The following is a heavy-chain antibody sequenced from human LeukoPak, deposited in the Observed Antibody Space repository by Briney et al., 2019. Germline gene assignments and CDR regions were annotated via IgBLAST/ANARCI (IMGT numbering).Heavy chain of an antibody. CDR3: AKDAPGESRDFDY. V-gene: IGHV3-23*01. Sequence: GGSLRLSCVASGFALSGYAMTWVRQAPGKGLEWVSAVSGNGAITHYADSVKGRFTISRDNSKNTIYLQMNGLRAEDTAVYYCAKDAPGESRDFDYWGQGTLVIVSS. J-gene: IGHJ4*02. CDR2: VSGNGAIT. D-gene: IGHD3-16*01. CDR1: GFALSGYA.